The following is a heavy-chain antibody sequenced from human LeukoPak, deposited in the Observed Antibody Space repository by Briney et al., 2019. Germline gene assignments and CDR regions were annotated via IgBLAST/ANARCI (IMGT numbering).Heavy chain of an antibody. J-gene: IGHJ5*02. CDR2: IYYSGST. CDR1: GGSISSSSYY. Sequence: PSETLSLTCTVSGGSISSSSYYWGWIRQPPGKGLEWIGSIYYSGSTHYNPSLKSRVTISVDTSKNQFSLKLSSVTAADTAVYYCASMRYYDFWSGQPNWFDPWGQGTLVTVSS. V-gene: IGHV4-39*07. D-gene: IGHD3-3*01. CDR3: ASMRYYDFWSGQPNWFDP.